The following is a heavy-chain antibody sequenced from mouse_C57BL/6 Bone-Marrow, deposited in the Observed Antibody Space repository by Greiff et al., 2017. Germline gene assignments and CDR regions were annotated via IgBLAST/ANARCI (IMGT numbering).Heavy chain of an antibody. CDR2: IDPENGDT. CDR1: GFNIKDDY. CDR3: TAHYSQFAY. Sequence: EVQLQQSGAELVRPGASVKLSCTASGFNIKDDYMHWVKQRPEQGLEWIGWIDPENGDTESASKFQGKATITADTSSNTAYLQLSSLTSEDTAVXYGTAHYSQFAYWGQGTLVTVSA. V-gene: IGHV14-4*01. D-gene: IGHD2-12*01. J-gene: IGHJ3*01.